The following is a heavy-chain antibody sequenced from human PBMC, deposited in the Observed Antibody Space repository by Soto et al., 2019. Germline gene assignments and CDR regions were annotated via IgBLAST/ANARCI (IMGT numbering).Heavy chain of an antibody. CDR1: GFTFSDHG. V-gene: IGHV3-23*01. CDR3: AKDRTMTARNYHE. D-gene: IGHD1-7*01. Sequence: EVQLLESGGGLVQPGGSLRLSCVGSGFTFSDHGMSWVRQAPGKGLAWVSAISGSVGSTFYADSAKGRFTISRDNAKNTLYLQINSLRDEDTAVYYCAKDRTMTARNYHEWGQGVLVTASS. J-gene: IGHJ4*02. CDR2: ISGSVGST.